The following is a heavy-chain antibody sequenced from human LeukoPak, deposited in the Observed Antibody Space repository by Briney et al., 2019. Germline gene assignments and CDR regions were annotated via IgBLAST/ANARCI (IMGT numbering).Heavy chain of an antibody. D-gene: IGHD2-15*01. V-gene: IGHV4-59*01. CDR2: IYYSGST. J-gene: IGHJ4*02. CDR3: ARDGLASGYFDY. Sequence: SETLSLTCIVSGGSISSYYWSWIRQPPGKGLEWIGYIYYSGSTNFNPSLKSRVTISVDTSKNQFSLKLSSVTTADTAVYYCARDGLASGYFDYWGQGTLVTVSS. CDR1: GGSISSYY.